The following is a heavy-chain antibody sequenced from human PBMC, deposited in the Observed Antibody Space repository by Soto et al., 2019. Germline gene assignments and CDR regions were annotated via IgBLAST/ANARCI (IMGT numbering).Heavy chain of an antibody. Sequence: GESLKISCKASGYSFTTYWIAWVRQMPGKGLEWMGIINPGDSDIRYSPSFQGQVTISADNSISTAYLQWSSLKASDTAMYYCARHEQFYYYYDGMDVWGQGTAFTVSS. CDR1: GYSFTTYW. CDR2: INPGDSDI. J-gene: IGHJ6*02. D-gene: IGHD4-4*01. CDR3: ARHEQFYYYYDGMDV. V-gene: IGHV5-51*01.